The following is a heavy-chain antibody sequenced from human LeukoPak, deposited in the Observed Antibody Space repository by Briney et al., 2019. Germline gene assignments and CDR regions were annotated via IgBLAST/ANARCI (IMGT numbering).Heavy chain of an antibody. V-gene: IGHV3-30*18. Sequence: PGGSLRLSCAASGFTFSSFGMHWVRQAPGKGLERVAVISYDGSNKYYADSVKGRFTISRDNSKNTLYLQMNSLRAEDTAVYYCAKDAFDIWGQGTMVTVSS. CDR1: GFTFSSFG. CDR2: ISYDGSNK. CDR3: AKDAFDI. J-gene: IGHJ3*02.